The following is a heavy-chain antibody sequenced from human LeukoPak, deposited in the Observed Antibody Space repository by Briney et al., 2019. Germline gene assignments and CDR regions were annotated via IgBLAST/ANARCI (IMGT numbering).Heavy chain of an antibody. Sequence: SETLSLTCTVSGGSISSYYWSWIRQPPGKGLEWIGYIYYSGSTNYNPSLKSRVTISVDTSKNQFSLKLSSVTAADTAMYYCARGQDFWSGLWAFDIWGQGTMVTVSS. CDR1: GGSISSYY. J-gene: IGHJ3*02. D-gene: IGHD3-3*01. CDR2: IYYSGST. V-gene: IGHV4-59*01. CDR3: ARGQDFWSGLWAFDI.